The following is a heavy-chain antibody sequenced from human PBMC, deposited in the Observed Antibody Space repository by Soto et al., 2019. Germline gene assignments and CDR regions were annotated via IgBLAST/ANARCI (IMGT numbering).Heavy chain of an antibody. CDR2: ISYDGSNK. CDR1: GFTFSSYG. CDR3: AKGGLVIDY. Sequence: ESGGGVVPPGRSLRLSCAASGFTFSSYGMHWVRQAPGKGLEWVAVISYDGSNKYYADSVKGRFTISRDNSKNTLYLQMNSLKAEDTAVYYCAKGGLVIDYWGQGTLVTVSS. D-gene: IGHD3-9*01. J-gene: IGHJ4*02. V-gene: IGHV3-30*18.